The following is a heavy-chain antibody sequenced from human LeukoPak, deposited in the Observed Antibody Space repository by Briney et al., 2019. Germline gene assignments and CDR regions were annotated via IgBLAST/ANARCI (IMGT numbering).Heavy chain of an antibody. D-gene: IGHD5-12*01. CDR3: ARDPGYAFDI. J-gene: IGHJ3*02. V-gene: IGHV3-48*04. CDR2: ISSSGSTI. CDR1: GFTFSTYT. Sequence: GGSLRLSCAASGFTFSTYTMNWVRQAPGKVLEWVSYISSSGSTIYYADSVKGRFTISRDNAKNSLYLQMNSLRAEDTAVYYCARDPGYAFDIWGQGTMVTVSS.